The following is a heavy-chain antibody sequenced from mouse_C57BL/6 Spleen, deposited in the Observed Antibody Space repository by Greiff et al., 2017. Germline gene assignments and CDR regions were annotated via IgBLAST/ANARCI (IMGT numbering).Heavy chain of an antibody. V-gene: IGHV1-61*01. CDR3: ARDSNGVFDY. D-gene: IGHD2-5*01. J-gene: IGHJ2*01. CDR1: VYTFTSYW. Sequence: QVQLQQPGAELVRPGSSVKLSCKASVYTFTSYWMDWVKQRPGQGLEWIGNIYPSDSETHYNQKFKDKATLTVDKSSSTAYMQLSSLTSEDSAVYYCARDSNGVFDYWGQGTTLTVSS. CDR2: IYPSDSET.